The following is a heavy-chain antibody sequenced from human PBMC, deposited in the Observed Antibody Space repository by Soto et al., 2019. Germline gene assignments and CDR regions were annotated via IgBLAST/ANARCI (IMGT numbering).Heavy chain of an antibody. Sequence: PSETLSLTCTVSGGSISSYYWSWIRQPPGKGLEWIGYIYYSGSTNYNPSLKSRVTISVDTSKNQFSLKLSSVTAADTAVYYCARARYDRFFDYWGQGTLVTVSS. V-gene: IGHV4-59*01. CDR2: IYYSGST. D-gene: IGHD5-12*01. J-gene: IGHJ4*02. CDR1: GGSISSYY. CDR3: ARARYDRFFDY.